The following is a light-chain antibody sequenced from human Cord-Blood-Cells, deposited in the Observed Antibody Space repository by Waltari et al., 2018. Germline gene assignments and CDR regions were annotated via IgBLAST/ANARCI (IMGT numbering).Light chain of an antibody. CDR1: SSDVGGYNY. CDR3: SSYTSSSTLYV. J-gene: IGLJ1*01. V-gene: IGLV2-14*01. Sequence: QSALTQPASVSGSPGQSITISCTGPSSDVGGYNYVSWYQQHPGKAPKRMIYDVSNRPSGVSKRFSGSKSGNTASLTISGLQAEDEADYYCSSYTSSSTLYVFGTGTKVTVL. CDR2: DVS.